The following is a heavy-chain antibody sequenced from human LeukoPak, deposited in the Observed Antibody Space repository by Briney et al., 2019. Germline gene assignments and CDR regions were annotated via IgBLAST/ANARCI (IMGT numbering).Heavy chain of an antibody. V-gene: IGHV3-7*01. CDR3: ARELSWSGRDY. J-gene: IGHJ4*02. Sequence: GGSLRLSCAASGFSFSGSWMSWVRQAPGKGLEWVANINQDGSAKNYLDSVKGRFTISIDRGKNSLYLQMNSLRDEDTAVYYCARELSWSGRDYWGQGTLVTVSS. D-gene: IGHD3-3*01. CDR1: GFSFSGSW. CDR2: INQDGSAK.